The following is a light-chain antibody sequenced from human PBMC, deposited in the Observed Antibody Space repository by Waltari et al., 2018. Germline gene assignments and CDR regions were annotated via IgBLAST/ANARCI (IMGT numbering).Light chain of an antibody. J-gene: IGKJ1*01. V-gene: IGKV3-20*01. CDR3: QHYVNLPVT. CDR2: AAA. Sequence: EIVLTQSPGTLSLSPGERATLSCRASQSVSRALAWYPQKPGQAPRLLIYAAATRATGVPDRVSGSGSGTDFSLTISRLDPEDFAVYYCQHYVNLPVTVGQGTKVEI. CDR1: QSVSRA.